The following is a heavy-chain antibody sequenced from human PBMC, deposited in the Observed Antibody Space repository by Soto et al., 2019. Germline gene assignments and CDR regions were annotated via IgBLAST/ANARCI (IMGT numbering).Heavy chain of an antibody. CDR2: ISSSSSYT. Sequence: QVQLVESGGGLVKPGGSLRLSCAASGFTFRDYYMSWIRQAPGKGLDCVSYISSSSSYTNYADSVKGRFTISRDNAKNSLYLQMNSLRDEDTAVYHCARTIAAAGGRRYFDLWGRGTLVTVSS. CDR3: ARTIAAAGGRRYFDL. J-gene: IGHJ2*01. CDR1: GFTFRDYY. D-gene: IGHD6-13*01. V-gene: IGHV3-11*05.